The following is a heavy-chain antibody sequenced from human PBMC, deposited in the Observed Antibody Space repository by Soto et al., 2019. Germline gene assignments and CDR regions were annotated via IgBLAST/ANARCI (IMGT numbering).Heavy chain of an antibody. CDR2: IYYSGST. CDR1: GGSISSYY. D-gene: IGHD1-7*01. Sequence: SETLSLTCTVSGGSISSYYWSWIRQPPGKGLEWIGYIYYSGSTNYNPSLKSRVTISVDTSKNQFSLKLSSVTAADTAVYYCARGGVRMELQYWYFDLWGRGTLVTVSS. J-gene: IGHJ2*01. CDR3: ARGGVRMELQYWYFDL. V-gene: IGHV4-59*01.